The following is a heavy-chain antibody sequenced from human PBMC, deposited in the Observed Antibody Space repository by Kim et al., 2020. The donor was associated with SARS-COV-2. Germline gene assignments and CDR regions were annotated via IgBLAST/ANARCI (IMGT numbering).Heavy chain of an antibody. Sequence: NTNYAQKFQGRVTMTKNISTSIAYMELSNLGYEDTAVYYCARGVTAGIDIWGQGTMVTVSS. J-gene: IGHJ3*02. D-gene: IGHD2-21*02. CDR3: ARGVTAGIDI. CDR2: NT. V-gene: IGHV1-8*01.